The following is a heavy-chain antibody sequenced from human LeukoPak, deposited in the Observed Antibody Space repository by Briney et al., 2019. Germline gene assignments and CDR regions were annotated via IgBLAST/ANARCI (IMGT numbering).Heavy chain of an antibody. Sequence: GGSLRLSCAASGFTFSSYEMIWVRQAPGKGLECVSYISGSGRTIYYADSVKGRFTISRDNSKNSLYLQMYSLRAGDTAAYYCASPQTSGYAFGYWGQGTLVTVSS. J-gene: IGHJ4*02. V-gene: IGHV3-48*03. CDR1: GFTFSSYE. CDR2: ISGSGRTI. D-gene: IGHD5-12*01. CDR3: ASPQTSGYAFGY.